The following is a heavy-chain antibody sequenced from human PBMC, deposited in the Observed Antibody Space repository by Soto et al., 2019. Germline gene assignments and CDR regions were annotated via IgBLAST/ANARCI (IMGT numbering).Heavy chain of an antibody. CDR1: GFTYNA. CDR3: AKVVGRIVGATTGPLDI. V-gene: IGHV3-23*01. D-gene: IGHD1-26*01. CDR2: FGHDGQST. J-gene: IGHJ3*02. Sequence: EVQLLESWGGLVQPGGSLRLSCLASGFTYNAINWVRQAPGKGLEWVSGFGHDGQSTYYIASVRGRFTLSRDNSKNMIYLEMNSLRAEDTAVYYCAKVVGRIVGATTGPLDIWGHGTMVRVSS.